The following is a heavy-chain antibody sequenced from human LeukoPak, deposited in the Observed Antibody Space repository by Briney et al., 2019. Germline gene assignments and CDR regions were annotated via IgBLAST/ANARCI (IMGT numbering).Heavy chain of an antibody. CDR2: LYTNGTV. J-gene: IGHJ2*01. Sequence: SENLSLTCSVSGASITNWTWIRQPVGKGLEWFGRLYTNGTVNYNPSLRSRVTMSRDTSRNQLSLKLTSVTAADTAVYYCARLLGSSGYAGDWYFDLWGPGALVTVSS. V-gene: IGHV4-4*07. CDR1: GASITN. D-gene: IGHD3-22*01. CDR3: ARLLGSSGYAGDWYFDL.